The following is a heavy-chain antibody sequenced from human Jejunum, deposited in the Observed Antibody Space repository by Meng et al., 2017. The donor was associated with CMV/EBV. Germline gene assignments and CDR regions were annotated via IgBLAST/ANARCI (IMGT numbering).Heavy chain of an antibody. CDR1: GDSVSTGSQY. CDR3: ARAGNWSKWFDP. V-gene: IGHV4-61*01. D-gene: IGHD1-1*01. J-gene: IGHJ5*02. Sequence: TVSGDSVSTGSQYWSWIRQSPDKGLELIGYFYSGGSTSYNPSLKSRVTISVDMSKNQFSLNLNSVTAADTAVYYCARAGNWSKWFDPWGQGTLVTVSS. CDR2: FYSGGST.